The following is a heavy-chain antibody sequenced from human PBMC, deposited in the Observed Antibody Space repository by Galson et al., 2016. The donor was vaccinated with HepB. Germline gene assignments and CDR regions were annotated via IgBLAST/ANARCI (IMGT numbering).Heavy chain of an antibody. V-gene: IGHV3-11*04. J-gene: IGHJ4*02. Sequence: SLRLSCAASGFPFDAYYMSWIRQAPGKGLEWISYISSSDSIRNYADSVKGRFTISRDNAKNSLYLHMNNLRAEDTAVYYCAFDSSGYYYFDSWGRGTLVTVSS. CDR3: AFDSSGYYYFDS. D-gene: IGHD3-22*01. CDR1: GFPFDAYY. CDR2: ISSSDSIR.